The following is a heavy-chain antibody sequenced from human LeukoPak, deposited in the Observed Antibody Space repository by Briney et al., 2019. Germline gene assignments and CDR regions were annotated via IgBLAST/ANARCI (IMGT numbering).Heavy chain of an antibody. Sequence: PGRSLRLSCAASGFTFSSYWMHWVRQAPGKGLVWVSRINNDESHTTYADSVKGRFTISRDNAKNTLYLQMNSLRAEDTAVYYCAKDLEPYTAVAGRGGQGTLVTVSS. J-gene: IGHJ4*02. CDR3: AKDLEPYTAVAGR. CDR2: INNDESHT. D-gene: IGHD6-19*01. V-gene: IGHV3-74*01. CDR1: GFTFSSYW.